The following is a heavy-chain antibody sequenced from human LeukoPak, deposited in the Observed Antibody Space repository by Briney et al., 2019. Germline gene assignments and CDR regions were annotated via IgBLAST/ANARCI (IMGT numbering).Heavy chain of an antibody. V-gene: IGHV4-59*01. CDR1: GGSISSYY. Sequence: TPSETLSLTCTVSGGSISSYYWSWIRQPPGKGLEWIGYIYNSGSTNYNPSLKSRVTISVDTSKNQFSLKLSSVTAADTAVYYCARSDYYGSGSYGPSIFDYWGQGTLVTVSS. J-gene: IGHJ4*02. CDR2: IYNSGST. D-gene: IGHD3-10*01. CDR3: ARSDYYGSGSYGPSIFDY.